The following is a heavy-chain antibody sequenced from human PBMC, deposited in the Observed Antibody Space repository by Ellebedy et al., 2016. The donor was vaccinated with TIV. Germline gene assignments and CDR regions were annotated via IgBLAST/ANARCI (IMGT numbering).Heavy chain of an antibody. CDR1: GDSTTSYY. CDR3: TSRASGRRDLGRVIYFDY. D-gene: IGHD1-26*01. CDR2: IYYTGST. Sequence: MPSETLSLTCTVSGDSTTSYYWSWLRLPPGKGLEWIGYIYYTGSTNYNPSLKSRVTISVDTSKNQFSLNLSSVTAADTAVYYCTSRASGRRDLGRVIYFDYWGQGTRVTVSS. V-gene: IGHV4-59*08. J-gene: IGHJ4*02.